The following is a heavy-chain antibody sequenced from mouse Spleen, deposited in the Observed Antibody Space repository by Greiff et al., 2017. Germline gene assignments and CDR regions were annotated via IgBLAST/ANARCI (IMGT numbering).Heavy chain of an antibody. CDR2: IDPENGNT. V-gene: IGHV14-1*02. D-gene: IGHD2-4*01. CDR3: AEGGITTGFAY. CDR1: GYSFTSYY. J-gene: IGHJ3*01. Sequence: VQLQQSGPELVKPGASVKISCKASGYSFTSYYMHWVKQRPEQGLEWIGWIDPENGNTIYDPKFQGKASITADTSSNTAYLQLSSLTSEDTAVYYCAEGGITTGFAYWGQGTLVTVSA.